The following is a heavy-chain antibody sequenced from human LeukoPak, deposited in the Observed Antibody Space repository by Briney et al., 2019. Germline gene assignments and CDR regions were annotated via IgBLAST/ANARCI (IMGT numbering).Heavy chain of an antibody. D-gene: IGHD4/OR15-4a*01. J-gene: IGHJ4*02. CDR1: ELTLSSNY. Sequence: GGSLRLSCSASELTLSSNYMRWIRQAPGRGLEWVSFIYSGGSTYYADSVKGRFTISRDNSNNTLYLQMNSLRAADTAVYYCARRAGAYSHPYDYWGQGTLVTVSS. CDR2: IYSGGST. CDR3: ARRAGAYSHPYDY. V-gene: IGHV3-53*01.